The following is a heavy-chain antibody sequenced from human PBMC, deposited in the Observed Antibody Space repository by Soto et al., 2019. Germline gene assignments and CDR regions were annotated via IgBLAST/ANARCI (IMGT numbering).Heavy chain of an antibody. Sequence: SETLSLTCTVSGGSISTYYWSWIRQPPGKGLEWIGYIYYSGSTNYNPSLKSRVTISVDTSRNQFSLKLSSVTAADTAVYYCARSLHPGAFYYIDVWGKGTTVTVSS. D-gene: IGHD4-4*01. V-gene: IGHV4-59*01. CDR2: IYYSGST. J-gene: IGHJ6*03. CDR3: ARSLHPGAFYYIDV. CDR1: GGSISTYY.